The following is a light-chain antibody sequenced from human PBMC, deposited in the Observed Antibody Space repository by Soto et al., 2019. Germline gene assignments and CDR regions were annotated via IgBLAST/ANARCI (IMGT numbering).Light chain of an antibody. CDR1: QYISSR. Sequence: DIQLTQSPSTLSASVGDRVTITCRASQYISSRLAWYQHKPGKAPRLLIFRASSLPTGVPAKFSGSGSGTEFTLTISSLQPDDFATYYCQQYNSYPWTFGQGTKVDIK. CDR3: QQYNSYPWT. CDR2: RAS. V-gene: IGKV1-5*03. J-gene: IGKJ1*01.